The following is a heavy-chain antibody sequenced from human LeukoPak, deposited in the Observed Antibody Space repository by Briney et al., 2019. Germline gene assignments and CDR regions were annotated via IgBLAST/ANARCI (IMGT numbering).Heavy chain of an antibody. Sequence: ASVKVSCKASGYTFTGYYMYWVRQAPGQGLEWMGWINPNSGGANYAQKFQGRVTMTRDTSISTAFMELSRLRSDDTAVYYCARDSTFGELPQWGQGTLVTVSS. CDR2: INPNSGGA. CDR1: GYTFTGYY. J-gene: IGHJ4*02. CDR3: ARDSTFGELPQ. V-gene: IGHV1-2*02. D-gene: IGHD3-10*01.